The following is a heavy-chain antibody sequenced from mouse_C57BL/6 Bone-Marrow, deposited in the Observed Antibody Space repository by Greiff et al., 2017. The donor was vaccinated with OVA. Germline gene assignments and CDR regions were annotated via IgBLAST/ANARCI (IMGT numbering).Heavy chain of an antibody. CDR1: GYTFTSYW. J-gene: IGHJ3*01. CDR3: ASGVFAY. Sequence: QVQLQQPGAELVKPGASVKLSCKASGYTFTSYWMQWVKQRPGQGLEWIGEIDPSDSYTNYNQKFKGKATLTVDTSSSTAYMQLSSLTSEDSAVYYCASGVFAYWGQGTPVTVSA. CDR2: IDPSDSYT. V-gene: IGHV1-50*01.